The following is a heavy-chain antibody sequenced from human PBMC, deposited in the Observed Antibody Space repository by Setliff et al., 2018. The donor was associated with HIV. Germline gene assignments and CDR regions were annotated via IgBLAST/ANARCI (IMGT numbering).Heavy chain of an antibody. CDR2: VSHSGST. Sequence: SETLSLTCAVSGGSISSGGYYWAWIRQPPGKGLEWIGEVSHSGSTNYNPSLKSRVTISVDKSKNQFSLKLSSVTAADTAVYYCARDQRLSYWGQGTLVTVSS. CDR3: ARDQRLSY. V-gene: IGHV4-39*07. CDR1: GGSISSGGYY. J-gene: IGHJ4*02.